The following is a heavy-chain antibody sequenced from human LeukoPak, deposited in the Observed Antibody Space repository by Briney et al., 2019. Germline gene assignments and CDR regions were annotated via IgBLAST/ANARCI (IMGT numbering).Heavy chain of an antibody. V-gene: IGHV6-1*01. Sequence: SQTLSLTCAISGDSVSRNSAAWNWIMQSPSRGLEWLGRIYFRSKLYTDYAVSVRGRITFNPDTSKNQFSLQLNSVTPEDTAVYYCTRGAYGHVFDIWGQGTMVTVSS. J-gene: IGHJ3*02. CDR3: TRGAYGHVFDI. CDR1: GDSVSRNSAA. D-gene: IGHD2-21*01. CDR2: IYFRSKLYT.